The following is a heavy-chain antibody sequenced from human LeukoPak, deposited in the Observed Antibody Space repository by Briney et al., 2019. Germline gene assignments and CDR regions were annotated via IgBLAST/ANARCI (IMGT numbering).Heavy chain of an antibody. CDR3: ARDGGSGWYDC. V-gene: IGHV4-38-2*02. CDR2: IYHSGST. CDR1: GYFLNAGYY. J-gene: IGHJ5*01. D-gene: IGHD6-19*01. Sequence: PSETLSLTCTVSGYFLNAGYYWGWIRQPPGKGLEWIGSIYHSGSTFYNPSLKSRVVISMDTSKNQFSLNLTSVTAADTAVYYCARDGGSGWYDCWGQGTLVTVSS.